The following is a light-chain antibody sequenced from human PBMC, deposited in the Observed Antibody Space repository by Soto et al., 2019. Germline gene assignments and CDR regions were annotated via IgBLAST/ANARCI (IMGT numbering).Light chain of an antibody. V-gene: IGKV3-11*01. Sequence: IVFTQSPGTLSLSPGGRATLSRRASQSLRTYLAWYQQKPGQAPRLLMYDASNRATGIPARFSGSGSGTDFTLTISSLEPEDFAVYYCQHRSNWWTFGQGTKVDIK. CDR3: QHRSNWWT. J-gene: IGKJ1*01. CDR2: DAS. CDR1: QSLRTY.